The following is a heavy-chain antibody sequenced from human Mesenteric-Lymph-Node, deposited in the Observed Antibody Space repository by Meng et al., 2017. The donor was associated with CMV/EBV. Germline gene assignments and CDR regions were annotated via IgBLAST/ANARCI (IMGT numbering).Heavy chain of an antibody. J-gene: IGHJ6*02. V-gene: IGHV1-2*02. CDR3: ARVSVVVPAAMQKNVKPYYYYYGMDV. D-gene: IGHD2-2*01. CDR1: GYTFTGYY. Sequence: ASVKVSCKASGYTFTGYYMHWVRHAPGQGLEWMGWINPNSGGTNYAQKFQGRVTMTRDTSISTAYMELSRLRSDDTAVYYCARVSVVVPAAMQKNVKPYYYYYGMDVWGQGTTVTVSS. CDR2: INPNSGGT.